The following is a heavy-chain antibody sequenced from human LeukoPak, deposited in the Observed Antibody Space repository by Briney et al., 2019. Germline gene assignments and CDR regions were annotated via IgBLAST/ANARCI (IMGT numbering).Heavy chain of an antibody. Sequence: ASVKVSFKVSGYTLTELSMHWVRQAPGKGLEWMGGLDPEDGETIYAQKFQGRVTMTEDTSTDTAYMELSSLRSEDTAVYYCVRTIFGTYYMDVWGKGTTVTVSS. CDR3: VRTIFGTYYMDV. V-gene: IGHV1-24*01. J-gene: IGHJ6*03. CDR1: GYTLTELS. D-gene: IGHD3-3*01. CDR2: LDPEDGET.